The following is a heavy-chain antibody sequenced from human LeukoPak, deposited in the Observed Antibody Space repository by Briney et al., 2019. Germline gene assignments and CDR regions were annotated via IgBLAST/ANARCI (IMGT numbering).Heavy chain of an antibody. Sequence: GGSLRLSCAASGFTFSSYGMHWVRQAPGKGLEWVAVIWYGGSNKYYADSVKGRFTISRDNSKNTLYLQMNSLRAEDTAVYYCAKDNWNYGSYYYYMDVWGKGTTVTVSS. J-gene: IGHJ6*03. CDR1: GFTFSSYG. D-gene: IGHD1-7*01. V-gene: IGHV3-30*02. CDR3: AKDNWNYGSYYYYMDV. CDR2: IWYGGSNK.